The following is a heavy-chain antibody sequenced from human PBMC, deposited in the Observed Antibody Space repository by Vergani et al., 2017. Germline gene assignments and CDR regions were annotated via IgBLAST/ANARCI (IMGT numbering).Heavy chain of an antibody. Sequence: EVELVQSGPEMRKPGESLKISCKGSEYSFGNYWIGWVRQMPGKGLEWMGIIYPDDSDTRYSPSFQGQVTISADKSISTAFLPWDSLKASDTALYYCARHTTYADSWGQGTLVTVSS. V-gene: IGHV5-51*01. CDR1: EYSFGNYW. CDR3: ARHTTYADS. J-gene: IGHJ4*02. D-gene: IGHD1-1*01. CDR2: IYPDDSDT.